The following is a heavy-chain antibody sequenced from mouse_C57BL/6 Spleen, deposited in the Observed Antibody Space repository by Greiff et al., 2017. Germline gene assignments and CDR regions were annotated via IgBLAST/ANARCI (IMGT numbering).Heavy chain of an antibody. V-gene: IGHV6-6*01. Sequence: EVQVVESGGGLVQPGGSMKLSCAASGFTFSDAWMDWVRQSPEQGLEWVAEIRNKANNHATYYAASVKGRFTISRDDSKSSVYLQMNSLRAEDTGIYYCTIDYYGSGYFDYWGQGTTLTVSS. CDR1: GFTFSDAW. CDR2: IRNKANNHAT. D-gene: IGHD1-1*01. J-gene: IGHJ2*01. CDR3: TIDYYGSGYFDY.